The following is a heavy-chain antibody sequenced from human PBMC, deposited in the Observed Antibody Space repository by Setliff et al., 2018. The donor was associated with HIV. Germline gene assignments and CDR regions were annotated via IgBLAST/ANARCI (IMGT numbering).Heavy chain of an antibody. D-gene: IGHD6-13*01. CDR1: GVSTSSASYY. Sequence: SETLSLTCTVSGVSTSSASYYWGWIRQPPGKGLEWIGNIYYSGSTYYNPSLKSRVTISIDTSKNEFSLKLSSVTAADTAVYYCARDGRHDRNSWFITHQYFKHWGQGTLVTVSS. CDR3: ARDGRHDRNSWFITHQYFKH. J-gene: IGHJ1*01. CDR2: IYYSGST. V-gene: IGHV4-39*07.